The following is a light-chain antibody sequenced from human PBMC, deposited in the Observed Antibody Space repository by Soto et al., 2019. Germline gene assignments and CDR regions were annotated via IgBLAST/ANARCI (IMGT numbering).Light chain of an antibody. V-gene: IGKV3-11*01. CDR2: ETS. Sequence: EIVLTQSPATLSLSPGERATLSCRASQSVSSYLAWYQQKPGQAPRLLIYETSNRATGIPARFSGSASGTDFTLTISSLEPEDFAVYDCQHRIKWPPIFTFGPGTKLDIK. J-gene: IGKJ3*01. CDR1: QSVSSY. CDR3: QHRIKWPPIFT.